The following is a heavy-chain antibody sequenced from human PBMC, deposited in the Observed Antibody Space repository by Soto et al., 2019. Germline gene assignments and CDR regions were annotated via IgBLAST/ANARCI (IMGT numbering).Heavy chain of an antibody. CDR2: INHSGST. D-gene: IGHD2-15*01. Sequence: SETLSLTCAVYGGSFSGYYWSWIRQPPGKGLEWIGEINHSGSTNYNPSLKSRVTISVDTSKNQFSLKLSSVTAADTAVYYCARGPVVVVAANYYYYYGMDVWGQGTTVTVSS. CDR3: ARGPVVVVAANYYYYYGMDV. CDR1: GGSFSGYY. V-gene: IGHV4-34*01. J-gene: IGHJ6*02.